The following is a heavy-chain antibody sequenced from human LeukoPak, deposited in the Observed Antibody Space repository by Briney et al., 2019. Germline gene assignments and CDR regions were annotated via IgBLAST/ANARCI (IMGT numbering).Heavy chain of an antibody. J-gene: IGHJ3*02. V-gene: IGHV4-30-2*01. CDR1: GGSISSCTYS. D-gene: IGHD6-19*01. CDR3: ARDSSSGWYPEAFDI. Sequence: SDTLSLTCAVSGGSISSCTYSWSWIRQPPGKGLECVAYIYRCGNTYYHPSLKSRVTISLDESKNQFSLKLSSVTAADTAVYYCARDSSSGWYPEAFDIWGQGTMVTVSS. CDR2: IYRCGNT.